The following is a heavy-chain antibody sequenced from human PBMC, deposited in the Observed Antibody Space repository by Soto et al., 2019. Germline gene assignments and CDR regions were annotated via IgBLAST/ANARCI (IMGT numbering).Heavy chain of an antibody. J-gene: IGHJ4*02. CDR1: GYRFSDYG. CDR2: ISPYKGNT. D-gene: IGHD2-8*01. V-gene: IGHV1-18*01. CDR3: ARGCVTGEMASY. Sequence: QVQLVQSGPEVKKPGASVKVSCKASGYRFSDYGISWVRQAPGQGLEWMGWISPYKGNTKYALKFQGRVSMTTDTYTRTAYMEVRSLRSDDTAVYYCARGCVTGEMASYWGKGTEVTVSS.